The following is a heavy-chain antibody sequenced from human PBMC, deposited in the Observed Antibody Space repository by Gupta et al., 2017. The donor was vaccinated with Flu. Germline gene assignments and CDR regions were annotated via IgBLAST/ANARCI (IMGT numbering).Heavy chain of an antibody. V-gene: IGHV4-39*02. Sequence: QLQLHESGPGLVTPSATLSLTCTVSGGSINNDYYYWAWIRQSPGEGLEWIGSVFPRGMTDYPTYLRSRLTMSVDMSKNKFSLKLNAVTAADTAVDYGAREANSNLNDVDSWMEAWGQG. CDR2: VFPRGMT. CDR1: GGSINNDYYY. J-gene: IGHJ6*02. D-gene: IGHD1-20*01. CDR3: AREANSNLNDVDSWMEA.